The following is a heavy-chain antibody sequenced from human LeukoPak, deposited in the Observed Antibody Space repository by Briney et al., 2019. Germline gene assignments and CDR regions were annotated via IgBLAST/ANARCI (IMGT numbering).Heavy chain of an antibody. CDR1: GGSFSGYY. D-gene: IGHD3-3*01. CDR2: INHSGST. V-gene: IGHV4-34*01. Sequence: SETLSLTCAVYGGSFSGYYWSWIRQPPGKGLEWIGEINHSGSTNYNPSLKSRVTISVDTSKNQFSLKLSSVPAADTAVYYCARVGRITIFGVVIKNYYYYYMDVWGKGTTVTVSS. CDR3: ARVGRITIFGVVIKNYYYYYMDV. J-gene: IGHJ6*03.